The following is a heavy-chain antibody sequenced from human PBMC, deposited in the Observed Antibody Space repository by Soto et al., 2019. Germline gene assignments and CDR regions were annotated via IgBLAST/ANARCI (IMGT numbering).Heavy chain of an antibody. Sequence: SVKTSCKASGPHFSSYAISWVRQAPGQGLEWMGGIIPIFGTAHYAQKFQGRVAITADESTSAAYMELSSLRSDDTAVYYCARVREYQPIYYGMDVWEQGTTVAVSS. V-gene: IGHV1-69*13. CDR1: GPHFSSYA. CDR2: IIPIFGTA. D-gene: IGHD2-2*01. CDR3: ARVREYQPIYYGMDV. J-gene: IGHJ6*01.